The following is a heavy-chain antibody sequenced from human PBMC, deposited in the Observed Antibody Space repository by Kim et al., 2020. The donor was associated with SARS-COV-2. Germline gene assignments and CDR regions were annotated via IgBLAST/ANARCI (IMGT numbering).Heavy chain of an antibody. CDR1: GYSFTSYW. CDR2: IDPSDSYT. Sequence: GESLKISCKGSGYSFTSYWISWVRQMPGKGLEWMGRIDPSDSYTNYSPSFQGHVTISADKSISTAYLHWSSLKASDTAMYYCATSPTRYYGDYGYYGMDVGGQGTTVTVSS. D-gene: IGHD4-17*01. CDR3: ATSPTRYYGDYGYYGMDV. V-gene: IGHV5-10-1*01. J-gene: IGHJ6*02.